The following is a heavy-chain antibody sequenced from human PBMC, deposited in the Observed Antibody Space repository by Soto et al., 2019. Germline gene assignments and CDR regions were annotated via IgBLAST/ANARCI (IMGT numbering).Heavy chain of an antibody. CDR3: ARGGNSGYVW. CDR1: GGSFSGYY. V-gene: IGHV4-34*01. D-gene: IGHD5-12*01. J-gene: IGHJ4*02. CDR2: INHSGST. Sequence: QVQLQQWGAGLLKPSETLSLTCAVYGGSFSGYYWSWIRQPPGKGLEWIGEINHSGSTNYNPSLKSRGTLSVDTSKKQFSLKLSSVTAADTAVYYCARGGNSGYVWWGEGTLVTVSS.